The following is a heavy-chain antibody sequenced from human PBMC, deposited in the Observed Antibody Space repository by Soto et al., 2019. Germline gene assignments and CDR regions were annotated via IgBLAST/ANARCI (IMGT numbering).Heavy chain of an antibody. CDR3: ARRFGGNFDP. D-gene: IGHD3-16*01. CDR1: GGSSSSYY. Sequence: SETLSLTCTVSGGSSSSYYWSWIRQPPGKGLEWIGYIYYSGSTNYNPSLKSRVTISVDTSKNQFSLKLSSVTAADTAVYYCARRFGGNFDPWGRETLVPVS. J-gene: IGHJ4*02. V-gene: IGHV4-59*01. CDR2: IYYSGST.